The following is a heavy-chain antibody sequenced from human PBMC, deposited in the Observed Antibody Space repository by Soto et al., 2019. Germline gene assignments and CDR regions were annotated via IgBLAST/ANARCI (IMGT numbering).Heavy chain of an antibody. CDR2: ISYDVSDK. D-gene: IGHD3-22*01. V-gene: IGHV3-30*18. CDR1: GLTFSSYG. Sequence: PXGCLRLACAACGLTFSSYGMHWVRQAPGKGLEWVAVISYDVSDKYYADSVKGRFTISRDNSKNTLYLQMNSLRAEDTAVYYCAKDLSSGYPLDAFDIWGQGTMVTVSS. CDR3: AKDLSSGYPLDAFDI. J-gene: IGHJ3*02.